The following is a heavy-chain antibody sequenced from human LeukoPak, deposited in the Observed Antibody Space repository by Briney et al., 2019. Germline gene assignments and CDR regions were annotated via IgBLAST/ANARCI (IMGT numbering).Heavy chain of an antibody. CDR2: ISSSGSTI. V-gene: IGHV3-48*04. D-gene: IGHD2-21*01. CDR1: GFTFSSYS. Sequence: GGSLRLSCAASGFTFSSYSMNWVRQAPGKGLEWVSYISSSGSTIYYADSVKGRFTISRDNAKNSLYLQMNSLRAEDTAVYYCARDGGEGTDAFDIWGQGTMVTVSS. J-gene: IGHJ3*02. CDR3: ARDGGEGTDAFDI.